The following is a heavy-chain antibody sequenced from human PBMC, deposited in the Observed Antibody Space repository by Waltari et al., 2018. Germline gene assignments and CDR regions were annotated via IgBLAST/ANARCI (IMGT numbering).Heavy chain of an antibody. Sequence: QVQLQESGPGLVKPSGPLPPTSAVPGGSISSSNWWSGVRQPPGKGLEWIGEIYHSGSTNYNPSLKSRVTISVDKSKNQFSLKLSSVTAADTAVYYCARDVRGAVAGRRGGMDVWGQGTTVTVSS. D-gene: IGHD6-19*01. CDR3: ARDVRGAVAGRRGGMDV. V-gene: IGHV4-4*02. CDR2: IYHSGST. J-gene: IGHJ6*02. CDR1: GGSISSSNW.